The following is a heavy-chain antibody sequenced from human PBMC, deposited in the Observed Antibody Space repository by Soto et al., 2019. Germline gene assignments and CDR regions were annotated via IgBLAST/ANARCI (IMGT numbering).Heavy chain of an antibody. Sequence: TSETLSLTCTVSGGSISSSSYYWGWIRQPPGKGLEWIGSIYYSGSTYYNPSLKSRVTISVDTSKNQFSLKLSSVTAADTAVYYCARHEPRIAAAGTRGRGAFDIWGQGTMVTVSS. J-gene: IGHJ3*02. D-gene: IGHD6-13*01. CDR3: ARHEPRIAAAGTRGRGAFDI. CDR1: GGSISSSSYY. CDR2: IYYSGST. V-gene: IGHV4-39*01.